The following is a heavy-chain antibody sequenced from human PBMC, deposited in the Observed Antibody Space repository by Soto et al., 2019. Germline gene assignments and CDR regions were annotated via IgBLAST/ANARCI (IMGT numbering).Heavy chain of an antibody. V-gene: IGHV1-69*13. Sequence: SVKVSCKASGGTFSSYAISWVRQAPGQGLEWMGGIIPIFGTANYAQKFQGRVTITADESTSTAYMELSSLRSEDTAAYYCARDLNGYCSGGSCYGGNGYWGQGTLVTVSS. J-gene: IGHJ4*02. CDR3: ARDLNGYCSGGSCYGGNGY. D-gene: IGHD2-15*01. CDR1: GGTFSSYA. CDR2: IIPIFGTA.